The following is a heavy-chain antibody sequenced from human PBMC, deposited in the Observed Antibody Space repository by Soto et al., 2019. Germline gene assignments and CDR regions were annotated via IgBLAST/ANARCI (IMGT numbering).Heavy chain of an antibody. CDR1: GGSISSSNW. Sequence: SETLFLTCAVSGGSISSSNWWSWVRQPPGKGLEWIGEIYHSGSTNYNPSLKSRVTISVDKSKNQFSLKLSSVTAADTAVYYCARHNYDYVWGSYRPLSSYFDYWGQGTLVTVSS. CDR3: ARHNYDYVWGSYRPLSSYFDY. J-gene: IGHJ4*02. CDR2: IYHSGST. V-gene: IGHV4-4*02. D-gene: IGHD3-16*02.